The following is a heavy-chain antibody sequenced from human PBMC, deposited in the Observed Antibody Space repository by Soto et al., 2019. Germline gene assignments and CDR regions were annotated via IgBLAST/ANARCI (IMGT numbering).Heavy chain of an antibody. CDR3: ARGMTDTAMVREGYYYGMDV. CDR1: GFTFSSYG. CDR2: ISYDGSNK. D-gene: IGHD5-18*01. Sequence: PGGSLRLSCAASGFTFSSYGMHWVRQAPGKGLEWVAVISYDGSNKYYADSVKGRFTISRDNSKNTLYLQMNSLRAEDTAVYYCARGMTDTAMVREGYYYGMDVWGQGTTVTVSS. J-gene: IGHJ6*02. V-gene: IGHV3-30*03.